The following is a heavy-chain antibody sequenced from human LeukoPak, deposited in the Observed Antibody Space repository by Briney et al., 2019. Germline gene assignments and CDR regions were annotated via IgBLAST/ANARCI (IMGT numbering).Heavy chain of an antibody. D-gene: IGHD3-3*01. V-gene: IGHV3-21*01. CDR1: GFTFSRYS. CDR3: ARDGITIFGVVIPPGANWFDP. J-gene: IGHJ5*02. Sequence: GGSLRLSCAASGFTFSRYSMNWVREAPGKGLEWVSSISSSSRYIYYADSVEGRFTISRYNAKNSLYLQMNSLRAEDTAVYYCARDGITIFGVVIPPGANWFDPWGQGTLVTVSS. CDR2: ISSSSRYI.